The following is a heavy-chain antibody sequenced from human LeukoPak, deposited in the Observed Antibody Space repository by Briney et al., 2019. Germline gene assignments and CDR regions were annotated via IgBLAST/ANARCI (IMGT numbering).Heavy chain of an antibody. CDR1: GGSISSYY. D-gene: IGHD3-10*01. V-gene: IGHV4-4*07. CDR3: TRDSGVRGVGPS. CDR2: IYTSGST. Sequence: SETLSLTCTVSGGSISSYYWSWIRQPAGKGLEWIGRIYTSGSTNYNPSLKSRVTISVDTSTNQFSPKLSSVTAADTAVYYCTRDSGVRGVGPSWGQGTLVTVSS. J-gene: IGHJ5*02.